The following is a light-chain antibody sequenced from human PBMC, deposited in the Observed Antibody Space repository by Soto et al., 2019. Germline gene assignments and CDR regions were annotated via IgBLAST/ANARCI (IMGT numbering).Light chain of an antibody. CDR3: HQYNNWPRT. Sequence: EIVLTQSPATLSLSPGERATLSCRASQSVSSYLAWYQQKPGQAPRLLVYDVSNRATGTPARFSGGGSGTDFTLTISRLEPEDFAVYYCHQYNNWPRTFGQGTKVDIK. V-gene: IGKV3-11*01. J-gene: IGKJ1*01. CDR1: QSVSSY. CDR2: DVS.